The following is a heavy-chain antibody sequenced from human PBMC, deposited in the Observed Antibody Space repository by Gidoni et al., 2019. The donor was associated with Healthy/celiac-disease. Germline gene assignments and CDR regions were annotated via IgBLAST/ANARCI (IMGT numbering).Heavy chain of an antibody. Sequence: QLQLQESGPGLVKPSETLSLTCTVSVGSISSSSYYWGWIRQPPGKGLEWIGSIYYSGSTYYNPSLKSRVTISVDTSKNQFSLKLSSVTAADTAVYYCARHLRRRLQVPLYYFDYWGQGTLVTVSS. D-gene: IGHD6-25*01. CDR2: IYYSGST. CDR3: ARHLRRRLQVPLYYFDY. CDR1: VGSISSSSYY. V-gene: IGHV4-39*01. J-gene: IGHJ4*02.